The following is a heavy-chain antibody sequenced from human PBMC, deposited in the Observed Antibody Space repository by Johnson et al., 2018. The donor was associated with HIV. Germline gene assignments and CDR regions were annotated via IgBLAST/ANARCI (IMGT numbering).Heavy chain of an antibody. CDR1: GFTFSDYY. D-gene: IGHD3-9*01. CDR3: ARSYYDIFTGRDDAFDI. J-gene: IGHJ3*02. V-gene: IGHV3-11*04. Sequence: VQLVESGGGLVQPGGSLRLSCAASGFTFSDYYMSWIRQAPGKGLEWVSYISSSGSSIFYADSVKGRFTISRDNAKNSLYLQMNSLRAEDTAVYYCARSYYDIFTGRDDAFDIWGQGTMVTVSS. CDR2: ISSSGSSI.